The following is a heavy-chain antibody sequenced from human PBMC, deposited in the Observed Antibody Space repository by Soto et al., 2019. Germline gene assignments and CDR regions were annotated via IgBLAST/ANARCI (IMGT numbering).Heavy chain of an antibody. D-gene: IGHD2-2*02. J-gene: IGHJ6*02. CDR1: GFTFSSYG. Sequence: PGGSLRLSCAASGFTFSSYGMHWVRQAPGKGLEWVAVISYDGSNKYCADSVKGRFTISRDNSKNTLYLQMNSLRAEDTAVYYCAREMVVPAAIPEGYYYYGMDVWGQGTTVTVSS. CDR3: AREMVVPAAIPEGYYYYGMDV. CDR2: ISYDGSNK. V-gene: IGHV3-30*03.